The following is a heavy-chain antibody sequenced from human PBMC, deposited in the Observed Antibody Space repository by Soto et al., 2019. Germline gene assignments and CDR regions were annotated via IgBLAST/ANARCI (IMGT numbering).Heavy chain of an antibody. J-gene: IGHJ5*02. V-gene: IGHV4-31*03. D-gene: IGHD3-10*01. CDR2: IYYSGST. CDR3: ARSRRLWFGEVGFDP. CDR1: GGSISSGGYY. Sequence: QVQLQESGPGLVKPSQTLSLTCTVSGGSISSGGYYWSWIRQHPGKGLEWIGYIYYSGSTYYNPSLKSRSTISVDTSKNQFSLKLSSVTAADTAVYYCARSRRLWFGEVGFDPWGQGTLVTVSS.